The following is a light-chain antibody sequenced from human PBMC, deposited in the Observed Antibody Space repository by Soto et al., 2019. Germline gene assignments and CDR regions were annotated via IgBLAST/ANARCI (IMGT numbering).Light chain of an antibody. Sequence: QSVLTQPPSVSGAPGQRVTISCTGSSSNIGAGYDVHWYQQLPGTAPKLLIFGNNNRPSGVPDRFSASKSGTSASLAITGLQAEDEADYYCQSYDSRLSGPPYVFGTGTKLTVL. J-gene: IGLJ1*01. CDR2: GNN. V-gene: IGLV1-40*01. CDR3: QSYDSRLSGPPYV. CDR1: SSNIGAGYD.